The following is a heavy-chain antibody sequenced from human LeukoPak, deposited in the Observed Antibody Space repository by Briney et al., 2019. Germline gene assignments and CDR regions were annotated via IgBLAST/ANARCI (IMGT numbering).Heavy chain of an antibody. CDR3: AKIRTGYSSSWYGKTWYFDL. V-gene: IGHV3-23*01. Sequence: GGSPRLSCAASGFTFSSYAMSWVRQAPGKGLEWVSAISGSGGSTYYADSVKGRFTISRDNSKNTLYLQMNSLRAEDTAVYYCAKIRTGYSSSWYGKTWYFDLWGRGTLVTVSS. CDR1: GFTFSSYA. D-gene: IGHD6-13*01. CDR2: ISGSGGST. J-gene: IGHJ2*01.